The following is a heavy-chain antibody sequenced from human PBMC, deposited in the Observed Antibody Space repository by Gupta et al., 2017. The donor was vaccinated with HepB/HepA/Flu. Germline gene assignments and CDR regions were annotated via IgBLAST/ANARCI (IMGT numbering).Heavy chain of an antibody. J-gene: IGHJ6*03. CDR2: ISDNGKNT. D-gene: IGHD1-14*01. CDR1: GFTFSSYG. Sequence: QVQLVESGGGVVQPGRSLRLSCGVPGFTFSSYGMLWVRQAPGRGLEWVAVISDNGKNTFYGDSVKGRFTTSRDNSEDTLYLQMNSLRADDAAVYYCARLTRSPDYYFMDVWGKGTTVIVSS. V-gene: IGHV3-30*03. CDR3: ARLTRSPDYYFMDV.